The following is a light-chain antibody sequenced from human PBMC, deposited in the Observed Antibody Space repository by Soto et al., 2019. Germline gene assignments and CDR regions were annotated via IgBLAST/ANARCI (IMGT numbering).Light chain of an antibody. J-gene: IGLJ2*01. CDR1: SSNIGAGYD. V-gene: IGLV1-51*01. CDR3: ATWDDSLSAVL. Sequence: QSVLTQPPSVSGAPGQRVAISCTGSSSNIGAGYDVNWYQQLPGTAPKLLIYDNNRRPSGIPDRFSDSKSGTSATLGITGLQTGDEADYFCATWDDSLSAVLFGGGTKLTVL. CDR2: DNN.